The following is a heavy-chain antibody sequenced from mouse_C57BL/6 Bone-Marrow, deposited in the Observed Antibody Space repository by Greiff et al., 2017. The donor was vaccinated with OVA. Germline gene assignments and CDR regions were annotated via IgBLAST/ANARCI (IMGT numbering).Heavy chain of an antibody. CDR1: GYSFTGYY. CDR2: INPSTGGT. J-gene: IGHJ4*01. V-gene: IGHV1-42*01. Sequence: VQLQQSGPELVKPGASVKISCKASGYSFTGYYMNWVKQSPEKSLEWIGEINPSTGGTTYNQKFKAKATLTVDKSSSTAYMQLKSLTSEDSAVYYCARSPLYAMDYWGKGTSVTVSS. CDR3: ARSPLYAMDY.